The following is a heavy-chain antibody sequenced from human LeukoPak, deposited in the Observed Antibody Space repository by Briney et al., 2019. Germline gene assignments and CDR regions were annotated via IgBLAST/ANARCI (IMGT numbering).Heavy chain of an antibody. CDR1: GYTFTSYG. J-gene: IGHJ5*02. CDR3: AREILT. V-gene: IGHV1-18*01. Sequence: GASVKVSCKASGYTFTSYGISWVRQAPGQGLEWMGWISAYNGNTNYAQKFQGRVTMTRNTSISTAYMELSSLRSEDTAVYYCAREILTWGQGTLVTVSS. CDR2: ISAYNGNT.